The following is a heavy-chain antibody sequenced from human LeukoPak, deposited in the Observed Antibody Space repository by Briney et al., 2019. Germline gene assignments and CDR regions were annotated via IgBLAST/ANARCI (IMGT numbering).Heavy chain of an antibody. V-gene: IGHV4-39*02. CDR2: IYYSGST. J-gene: IGHJ4*02. CDR1: GGSISSSSYY. D-gene: IGHD2/OR15-2a*01. CDR3: ERDEYYYFDY. Sequence: SETLSLTCTVSGGSISSSSYYCGWLRHPPGKGLEWIGIIYYSGSTYNNSSLKSRVTISGDTTKNQFPLKLCSVTAADAAVYYCERDEYYYFDYWGQGTLVTVSS.